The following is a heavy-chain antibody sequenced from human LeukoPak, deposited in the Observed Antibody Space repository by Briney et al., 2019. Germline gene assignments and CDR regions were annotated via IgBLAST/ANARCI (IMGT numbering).Heavy chain of an antibody. V-gene: IGHV3-30-3*01. CDR2: ISYDGSNK. CDR3: AKGRVENWPHYWYFDL. Sequence: GGSLRLSCAASGFTFSSYAMHWVRQAPGKGLEWVAVISYDGSNKYYADSVKGRFTISRDNSKNTLYLQMNSLRAEDTAVYYCAKGRVENWPHYWYFDLWGRGTLVTVSS. J-gene: IGHJ2*01. D-gene: IGHD1-1*01. CDR1: GFTFSSYA.